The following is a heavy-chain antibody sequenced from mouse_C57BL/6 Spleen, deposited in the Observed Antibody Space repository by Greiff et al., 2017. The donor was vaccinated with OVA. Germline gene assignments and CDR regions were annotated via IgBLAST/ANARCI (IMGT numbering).Heavy chain of an antibody. V-gene: IGHV1-26*01. CDR3: ARCYYGSQYFDV. Sequence: VQLQQSGPELVKPGASVKISCKASGYTFTDYYMNWVKQSHGKSLEWIGDINPNNGGTSYNQKFKGKATLTVDKSSSTAYMELRSLTSEDSAVYYCARCYYGSQYFDVWGTGTTVTVSS. D-gene: IGHD1-1*01. CDR2: INPNNGGT. CDR1: GYTFTDYY. J-gene: IGHJ1*03.